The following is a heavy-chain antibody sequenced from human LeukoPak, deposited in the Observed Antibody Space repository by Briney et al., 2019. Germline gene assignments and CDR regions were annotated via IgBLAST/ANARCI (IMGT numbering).Heavy chain of an antibody. Sequence: GSLRLSCAASGFTFSSYEMNWVRQAPGKGLEWVSYISSSGSTIYYADSVKGRFTISRDNAKNSLYLQMNRLRAEDTAVYYCARLTYYDFWSGYAPNNWFDPWGQGTMVTVSS. D-gene: IGHD3-3*01. CDR1: GFTFSSYE. CDR2: ISSSGSTI. V-gene: IGHV3-48*03. CDR3: ARLTYYDFWSGYAPNNWFDP. J-gene: IGHJ5*02.